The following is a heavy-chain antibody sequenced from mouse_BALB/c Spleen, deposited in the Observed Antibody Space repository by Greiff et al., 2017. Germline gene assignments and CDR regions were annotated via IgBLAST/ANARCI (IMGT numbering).Heavy chain of an antibody. CDR2: ISNGGGST. CDR1: GFTFSSYT. CDR3: ARLDYYGPYAMDY. V-gene: IGHV5-12-2*01. J-gene: IGHJ4*01. D-gene: IGHD1-1*01. Sequence: EVKVVESGGGLVQPGGSLKLSCAASGFTFSSYTMSWVRQTPEKRLEWVAYISNGGGSTYYPDTVKGRFTISRDNAKNTLYLQMSSLKSEDTAMYYCARLDYYGPYAMDYGGQGTSVTVSS.